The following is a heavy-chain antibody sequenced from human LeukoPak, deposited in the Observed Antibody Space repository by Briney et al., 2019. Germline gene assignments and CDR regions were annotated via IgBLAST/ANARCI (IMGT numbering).Heavy chain of an antibody. CDR1: GYSISSGYY. Sequence: SETLSLTCAVSGYSISSGYYWGWIRQPPGKGLEWIGHIYFSGNTNYNPSLKSRVAISVDRSKNQFSLKLSSVTAADTAVYYCARHLWSEYHKFDYWGQGTLVTVSS. V-gene: IGHV4-38-2*01. J-gene: IGHJ4*02. CDR3: ARHLWSEYHKFDY. CDR2: IYFSGNT. D-gene: IGHD3-3*01.